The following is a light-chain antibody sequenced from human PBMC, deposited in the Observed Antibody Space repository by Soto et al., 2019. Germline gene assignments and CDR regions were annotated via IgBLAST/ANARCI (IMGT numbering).Light chain of an antibody. CDR2: NNN. CDR3: AAWDDSLNGYV. J-gene: IGLJ1*01. Sequence: QSVLTQPLSASGTPVHSVTISCSGSSSNIGTNAVNWYQQLPGTAPKLLIYNNNQRPSGVPDRFSGSKSGTSASLAISGHQSEDEADYYCAAWDDSLNGYVFGTGTKVTVL. CDR1: SSNIGTNA. V-gene: IGLV1-44*01.